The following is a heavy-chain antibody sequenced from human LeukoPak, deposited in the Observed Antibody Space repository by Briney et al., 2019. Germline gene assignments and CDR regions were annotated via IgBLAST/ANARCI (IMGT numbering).Heavy chain of an antibody. J-gene: IGHJ5*02. V-gene: IGHV4-31*03. CDR1: GGSISSGGYY. D-gene: IGHD2-2*02. Sequence: SETLSLTCTVSGGSISSGGYYWSWIRQHPGEGPEWIGYIYYSGSTYYNPSLKSRVTISVDTSKNQFSLKLSSVTAADTAVYYCARASVEYQLLYWFDPWGQGTLVTVSS. CDR3: ARASVEYQLLYWFDP. CDR2: IYYSGST.